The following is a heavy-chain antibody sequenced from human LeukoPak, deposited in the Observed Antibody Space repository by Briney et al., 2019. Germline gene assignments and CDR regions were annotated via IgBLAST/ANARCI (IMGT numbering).Heavy chain of an antibody. Sequence: SETLSLTCAVYGGSFSGYYWSWIRQPPGKGLEWIGDINHSGSTNYNPSLKSPVTISVDTSKNQFSLKLSSVTAGDTAVYYCAGGERRIQLWLGDAFDIWGQGTMVTVSS. V-gene: IGHV4-34*01. CDR2: INHSGST. CDR1: GGSFSGYY. D-gene: IGHD5-18*01. CDR3: AGGERRIQLWLGDAFDI. J-gene: IGHJ3*02.